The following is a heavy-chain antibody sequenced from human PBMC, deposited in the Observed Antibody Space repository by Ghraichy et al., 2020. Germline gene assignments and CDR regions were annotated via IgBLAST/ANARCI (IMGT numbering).Heavy chain of an antibody. CDR2: IHTSGST. Sequence: SETLSLTCTVSGGSISSGSYYWSWIRQPAGKGLEWIGRIHTSGSTNYNPSLKSRVTISVDTSTNQFSLKLSSVTAADTAVYYCATGALTIVGVMTPREDWFDPWGQGTLVTVSS. CDR3: ATGALTIVGVMTPREDWFDP. V-gene: IGHV4-61*02. J-gene: IGHJ5*02. D-gene: IGHD3-3*01. CDR1: GGSISSGSYY.